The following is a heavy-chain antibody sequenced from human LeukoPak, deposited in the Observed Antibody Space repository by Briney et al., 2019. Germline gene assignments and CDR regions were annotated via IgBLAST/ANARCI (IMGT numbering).Heavy chain of an antibody. Sequence: GGSLRLSCAASGFTFSSYGMHWVRQAPGKGLEWVAVISYDGSNKYYADSVKGRFTISRDNSKNTLYLQMNSLRAEDTAVYYCAKDGTTVVRGLFDKWGPGTMVTVSS. CDR1: GFTFSSYG. CDR2: ISYDGSNK. V-gene: IGHV3-30*18. D-gene: IGHD4-23*01. J-gene: IGHJ3*02. CDR3: AKDGTTVVRGLFDK.